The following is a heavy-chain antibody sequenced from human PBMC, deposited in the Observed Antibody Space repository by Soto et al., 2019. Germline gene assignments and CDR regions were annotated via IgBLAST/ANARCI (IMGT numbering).Heavy chain of an antibody. V-gene: IGHV5-51*01. CDR2: IYPGDSDT. CDR1: GYSFTSYW. CDR3: ASPYYHDSSGYYRAFDI. Sequence: GESLKISCKGSGYSFTSYWIGWVRQMPGKGLEWMGIIYPGDSDTRYSPSFQGQVTISADKSISTAYLQWSSLKASDTAMYYCASPYYHDSSGYYRAFDIWGQGTMVTVSS. J-gene: IGHJ3*02. D-gene: IGHD3-22*01.